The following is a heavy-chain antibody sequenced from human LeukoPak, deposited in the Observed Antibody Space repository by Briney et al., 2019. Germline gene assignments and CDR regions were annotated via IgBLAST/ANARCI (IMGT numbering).Heavy chain of an antibody. V-gene: IGHV3-15*01. J-gene: IGHJ3*02. CDR1: GFTFSNAW. CDR2: IKSKTDGGTT. D-gene: IGHD3-22*01. CDR3: VVVITRDAFDI. Sequence: GGSLRLSCAASGFTFSNAWMSWVRQAPGKGLEWVGRIKSKTDGGTTGYAAPVKGRFTISRDDSKNTLYLQMNSLKTEDTAVYYCVVVITRDAFDIWGQGTMVTVSS.